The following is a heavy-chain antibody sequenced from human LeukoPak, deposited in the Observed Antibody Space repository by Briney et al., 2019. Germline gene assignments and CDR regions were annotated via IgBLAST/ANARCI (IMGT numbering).Heavy chain of an antibody. V-gene: IGHV4-4*07. CDR2: IYTSGST. CDR1: AGSISNYY. D-gene: IGHD3-10*01. J-gene: IGHJ6*03. Sequence: SETLSLTCTISAGSISNYYWSWIRQPAGKGLEWIGRIYTSGSTTYNPSLKSRVTLSLDTSKNQFSLKLTSVTAADTAVYYCANEVIRDHFYYYMDVWGKGTTVTISS. CDR3: ANEVIRDHFYYYMDV.